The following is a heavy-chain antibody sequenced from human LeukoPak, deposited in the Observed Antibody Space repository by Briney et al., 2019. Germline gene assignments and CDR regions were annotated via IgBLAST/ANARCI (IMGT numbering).Heavy chain of an antibody. CDR2: IYTSGST. J-gene: IGHJ4*02. CDR3: ARRRPRGWYGYYFDY. V-gene: IGHV4-4*07. CDR1: GGSISSYY. D-gene: IGHD6-19*01. Sequence: PSETLSLTCTVSGGSISSYYWSWIRQPAGKGLEWIGRIYTSGSTNYNPSLKSRVTMSVDTSKNQFSLKLSSVTAADTAVYYCARRRPRGWYGYYFDYWGQGTLVTVSS.